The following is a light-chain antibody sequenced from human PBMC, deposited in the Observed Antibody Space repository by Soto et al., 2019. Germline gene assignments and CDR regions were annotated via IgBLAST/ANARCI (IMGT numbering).Light chain of an antibody. Sequence: QSVLAQPPSASGTPGQRVTISCSGSSSNIGINTVNWYQQLPGTAPKLVIYSNNQRPSGVPDRFSGSKSGTSASLAISGLQSEDEADYYCVAWDDSLNGYVVFGGGTKVTVL. V-gene: IGLV1-44*01. CDR3: VAWDDSLNGYVV. J-gene: IGLJ2*01. CDR2: SNN. CDR1: SSNIGINT.